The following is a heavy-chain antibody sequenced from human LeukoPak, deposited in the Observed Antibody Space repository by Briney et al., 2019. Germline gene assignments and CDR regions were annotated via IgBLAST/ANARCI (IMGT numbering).Heavy chain of an antibody. Sequence: GAGVTVSRQSCGYILTRYGNSWVRQPRGQGGAWVGWIRDYKCNKHYAQKLQDRVTMTTDTSTSTANMSLRSLRSEATAVYYCARDIIAFGPGYYDSSGYYDSFDIWSQGTMVTVSS. CDR1: GYILTRYG. V-gene: IGHV1-18*01. J-gene: IGHJ3*02. D-gene: IGHD3-22*01. CDR3: ARDIIAFGPGYYDSSGYYDSFDI. CDR2: IRDYKCNK.